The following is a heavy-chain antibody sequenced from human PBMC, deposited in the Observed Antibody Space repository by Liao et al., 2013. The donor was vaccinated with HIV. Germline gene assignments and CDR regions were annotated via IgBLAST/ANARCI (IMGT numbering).Heavy chain of an antibody. CDR2: IYYSGST. V-gene: IGHV4-34*01. Sequence: QVQLQQWGAGLLKPSETLSLTCAVYGGSFSGYYWSWIRQPPGKGLEWIGSIYYSGSTYYNPSLKSRVTISVDTSKNQFSLKLTSVTAADTAVYYCARGGWLQFVHYFDYWGQGTLVTVSS. J-gene: IGHJ4*02. CDR3: ARGGWLQFVHYFDY. CDR1: GGSFSGYY. D-gene: IGHD5-24*01.